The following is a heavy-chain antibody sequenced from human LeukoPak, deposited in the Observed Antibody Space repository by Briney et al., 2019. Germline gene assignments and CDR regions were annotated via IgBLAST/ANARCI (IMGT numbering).Heavy chain of an antibody. CDR3: ARVLSGGALGAFDI. CDR2: INPNSGGT. Sequence: GASVKVSCKASGYIFTAYYIHWLRQAPGQGLEWMGWINPNSGGTSFALNFQGRVTLTRDTSISTVYMELSRLRSDDTAVYYCARVLSGGALGAFDIWGQGTMVTVSS. D-gene: IGHD3-3*01. V-gene: IGHV1-2*02. CDR1: GYIFTAYY. J-gene: IGHJ3*02.